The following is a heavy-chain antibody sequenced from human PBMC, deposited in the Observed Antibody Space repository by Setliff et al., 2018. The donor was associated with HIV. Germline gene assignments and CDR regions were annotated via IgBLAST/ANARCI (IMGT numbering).Heavy chain of an antibody. CDR2: IYTSGST. J-gene: IGHJ3*02. CDR3: ARGAEDLAINPPSFDYYLDI. Sequence: SETLSLTCTVSGGSISSYYWSWIRQPPGKGLEWIGYIYTSGSTNYNPSLKSRVTISVDTSKNQFSLKLSSVTAADTAVYFCARGAEDLAINPPSFDYYLDIWGHGTMVTVSS. V-gene: IGHV4-4*09. D-gene: IGHD3-9*01. CDR1: GGSISSYY.